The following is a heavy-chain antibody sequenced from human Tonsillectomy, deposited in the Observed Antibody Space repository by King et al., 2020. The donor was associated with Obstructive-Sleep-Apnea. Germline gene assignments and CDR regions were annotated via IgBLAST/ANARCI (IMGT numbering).Heavy chain of an antibody. Sequence: QLQESGPGLVNPSETLSLTCIVSDGSVSSSNYYWGWIRQPPGKGLEWIGNIYYNGNTFYNPSLKSRVTISVDSSKNRFSLKLTSVTAADTAFYYCAKTFYSGGNEFFDSWGQGTLVTVST. CDR1: DGSVSSSNYY. J-gene: IGHJ4*02. CDR3: AKTFYSGGNEFFDS. CDR2: IYYNGNT. V-gene: IGHV4-39*07. D-gene: IGHD4-23*01.